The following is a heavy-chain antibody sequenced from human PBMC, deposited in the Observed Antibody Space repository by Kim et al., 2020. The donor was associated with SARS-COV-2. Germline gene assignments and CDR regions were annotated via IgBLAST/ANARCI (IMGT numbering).Heavy chain of an antibody. CDR3: ARHFGVVTSTSDF. Sequence: SETLSLTCTVSGGSISNSRYYWGWMRQTPGQGLEWIASIYYTGTTYYKASLRSRVSISMDTSNNQFSLTLTSVTAADTAVYYCARHFGVVTSTSDFWGQGAVVPVSS. J-gene: IGHJ4*02. CDR2: IYYTGTT. CDR1: GGSISNSRYY. V-gene: IGHV4-39*01. D-gene: IGHD3-3*01.